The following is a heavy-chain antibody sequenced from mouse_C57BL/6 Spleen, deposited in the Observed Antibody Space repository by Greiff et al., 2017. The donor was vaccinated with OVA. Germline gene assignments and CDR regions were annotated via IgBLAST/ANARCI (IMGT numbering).Heavy chain of an antibody. CDR3: ARGYYFDY. J-gene: IGHJ2*01. V-gene: IGHV1-26*01. Sequence: VQLQQSGPELVTPGASVKISCKASGYTFTDSYMNWVQQSHGQSLEWIGDINPNNGGTRYTQKFKGKATLTVDKSSSTAYMELRSLTSEDSAVYYCARGYYFDYWGQGTTRTVSS. CDR1: GYTFTDSY. CDR2: INPNNGGT.